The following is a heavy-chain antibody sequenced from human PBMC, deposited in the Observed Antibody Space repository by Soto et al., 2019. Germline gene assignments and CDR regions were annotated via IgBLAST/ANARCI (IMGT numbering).Heavy chain of an antibody. D-gene: IGHD4-4*01. CDR3: ARDGNFYFDY. CDR1: GFTFSSYS. J-gene: IGHJ4*02. Sequence: EVQLVESGGGLVQPGGSLRLSCAASGFTFSSYSMNWVRQAPGKGLEWVSYISSSSSTIYYADSVKGRFTISRDNAKNSLYLQMNSLRAEDTAVYYCARDGNFYFDYWGQGTLGTVSS. CDR2: ISSSSSTI. V-gene: IGHV3-48*01.